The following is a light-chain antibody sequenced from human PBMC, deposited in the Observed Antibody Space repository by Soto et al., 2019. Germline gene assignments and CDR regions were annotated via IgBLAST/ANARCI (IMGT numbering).Light chain of an antibody. CDR2: RTS. CDR3: QQYYGYPWT. J-gene: IGKJ1*01. Sequence: DIQMTQSPSTLSASVGDRVTITCRASQSMSDWLAWYQQKPGKAPDLLIYRTSSLKSGVPSRFSGSGSGTDFTLTISSLQPEDSATYYCQQYYGYPWTFGQGTEVEVK. CDR1: QSMSDW. V-gene: IGKV1-5*03.